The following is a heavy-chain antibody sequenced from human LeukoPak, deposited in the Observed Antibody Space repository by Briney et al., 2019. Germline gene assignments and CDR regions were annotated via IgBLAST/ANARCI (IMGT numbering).Heavy chain of an antibody. D-gene: IGHD6-13*01. CDR3: ARGYSSSWLGNYYFDY. CDR1: GGSISSGGYS. CDR2: IYHSRST. Sequence: SETLSLTCAVSGGSISSGGYSWSWIRQPPGKGLEWIGYIYHSRSTYYNPSLKSRVTISVDRSKNQFSLKLSSVTAADTAVYYCARGYSSSWLGNYYFDYWGQGTLVTVSS. J-gene: IGHJ4*02. V-gene: IGHV4-30-2*01.